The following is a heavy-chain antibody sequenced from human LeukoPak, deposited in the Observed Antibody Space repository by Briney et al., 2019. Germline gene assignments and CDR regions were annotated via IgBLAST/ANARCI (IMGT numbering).Heavy chain of an antibody. Sequence: GGSLRLSCAASGFTFSSYSMNWVRQVPEKGLEWVSSISSTTTYADSVKGRFTISRDSAKNSLYLQMNSLRAEDTAVYYCARDYGYEIDYWGQGTLVTVSS. CDR1: GFTFSSYS. D-gene: IGHD5-24*01. V-gene: IGHV3-21*01. CDR3: ARDYGYEIDY. CDR2: ISSTTT. J-gene: IGHJ4*02.